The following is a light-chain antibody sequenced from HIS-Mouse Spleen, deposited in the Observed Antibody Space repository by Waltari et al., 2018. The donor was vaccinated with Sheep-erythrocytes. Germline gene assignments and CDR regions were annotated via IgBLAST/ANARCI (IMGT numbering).Light chain of an antibody. Sequence: QSALTQPPSASGSPGQSVTISCTGTSSDVGGYNYVSCYQQHPGKAPKPMIYEVCNRPSGVPDRFSGSKSGNPASLTVSGLQAGDEADYYCCSYAGSSTPWVFGGGTKLTVL. J-gene: IGLJ3*02. CDR2: EVC. V-gene: IGLV2-8*01. CDR3: CSYAGSSTPWV. CDR1: SSDVGGYNY.